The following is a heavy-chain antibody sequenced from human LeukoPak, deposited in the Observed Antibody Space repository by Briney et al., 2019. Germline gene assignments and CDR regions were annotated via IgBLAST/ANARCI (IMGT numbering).Heavy chain of an antibody. CDR1: GFTFSSYA. CDR3: AKDSGTVTNWYFDL. J-gene: IGHJ2*01. CDR2: ISYDGSNK. Sequence: GRSLRLSCAASGFTFSSYAMHWVSQAPGKGLEWVAVISYDGSNKYYADSVKGRFTISRDNSKNTLYLQMNSLRAEDTAVYYCAKDSGTVTNWYFDLWGRGTLVTVSS. D-gene: IGHD4-17*01. V-gene: IGHV3-30-3*01.